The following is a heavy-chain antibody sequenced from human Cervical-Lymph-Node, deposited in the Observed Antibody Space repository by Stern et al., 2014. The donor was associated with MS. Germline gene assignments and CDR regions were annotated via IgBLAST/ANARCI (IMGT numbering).Heavy chain of an antibody. CDR1: GYTFTSYG. CDR2: SNAGNGNT. J-gene: IGHJ5*02. Sequence: VQLVESGGDVMKPGASVKVSWTASGYTFTSYGMHWVRQAPGQRLEWMGRSNAGNGNTKYSQKFQGRVTITRDTSASTAYMELSSLRSEDTAVYYWARVVGALWAYWFDPWGQGTLVTVSS. V-gene: IGHV1-3*01. CDR3: ARVVGALWAYWFDP. D-gene: IGHD1-26*01.